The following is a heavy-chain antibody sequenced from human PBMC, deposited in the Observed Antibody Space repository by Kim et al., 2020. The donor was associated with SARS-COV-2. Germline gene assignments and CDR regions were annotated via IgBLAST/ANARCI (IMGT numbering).Heavy chain of an antibody. Sequence: SETLSLTCTVSGGSISSSSYYCGWIRHPPGKGLEWIGSIYYSGSTYYNPSLKSRVTISVDTSKNQFSLKLSSVTAADTAVYYCARRRIRDDAFDIWGQGT. D-gene: IGHD3-3*02. J-gene: IGHJ3*02. V-gene: IGHV4-39*01. CDR1: GGSISSSSYY. CDR2: IYYSGST. CDR3: ARRRIRDDAFDI.